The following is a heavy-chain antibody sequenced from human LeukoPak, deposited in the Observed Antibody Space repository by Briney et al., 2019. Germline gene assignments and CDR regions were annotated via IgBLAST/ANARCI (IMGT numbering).Heavy chain of an antibody. CDR3: AKGYNYAYDYFDY. J-gene: IGHJ4*02. V-gene: IGHV3-23*01. CDR2: ISGSGGST. CDR1: GFTFSTYA. Sequence: GGSLRLSCAASGFTFSTYAMSWVRQAPGKGLEWVSVISGSGGSTYYADVVKGPFTISRDNSKNTLYLQMSSLRAEDTAVYHCAKGYNYAYDYFDYWGQGTLVTVSS. D-gene: IGHD5-18*01.